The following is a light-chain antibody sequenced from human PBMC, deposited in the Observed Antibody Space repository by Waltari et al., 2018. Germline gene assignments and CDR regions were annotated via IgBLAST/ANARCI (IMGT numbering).Light chain of an antibody. CDR1: QSVNSRY. V-gene: IGKV3-20*01. J-gene: IGKJ4*01. CDR3: QQYGTSPPP. Sequence: SLLTQYPGTLSLSPGERATLSCRASQSVNSRYLAWYQQRPGQAPRLLIYAASTRATGIPDRFSGSGSGTDFTLTISRLEPEDFAVYYCQQYGTSPPPFGGGTRVEIK. CDR2: AAS.